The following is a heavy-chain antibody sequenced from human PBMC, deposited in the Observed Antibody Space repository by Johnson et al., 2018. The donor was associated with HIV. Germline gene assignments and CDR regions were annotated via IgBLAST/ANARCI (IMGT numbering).Heavy chain of an antibody. Sequence: VQLVESGGGLVQPGGSLRLSCAASGFTVSSYYMSWVRQAPGKGLEWVSVLFSGGTTYYAGSVKGRFTISRDNSKNTLHLQMNSLRAEDTAVYYCAAPWELDAVDIWGQGTMVTVSS. CDR3: AAPWELDAVDI. CDR2: LFSGGTT. J-gene: IGHJ3*02. V-gene: IGHV3-66*02. D-gene: IGHD1-26*01. CDR1: GFTVSSYY.